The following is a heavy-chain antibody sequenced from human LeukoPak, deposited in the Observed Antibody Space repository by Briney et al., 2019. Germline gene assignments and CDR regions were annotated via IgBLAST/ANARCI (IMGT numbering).Heavy chain of an antibody. CDR1: GGSISSNIYF. V-gene: IGHV4-39*01. J-gene: IGHJ4*02. Sequence: PSETLSLTCTVSGGSISSNIYFWGWIRQTPEKGLEWIGNIYFSGATYYNPSLKGRVTISVDTSKTQFSLSLSVVAAADTAVYYCAKLSSNWYFDSWGRGTLVTVSS. CDR2: IYFSGAT. CDR3: AKLSSNWYFDS. D-gene: IGHD1-1*01.